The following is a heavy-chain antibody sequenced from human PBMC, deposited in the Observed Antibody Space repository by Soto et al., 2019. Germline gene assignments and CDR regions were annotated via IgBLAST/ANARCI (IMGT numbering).Heavy chain of an antibody. CDR1: GYTFTRYG. CDR2: ISGYNGDT. D-gene: IGHD2-8*01. Sequence: ASVKVSCKASGYTFTRYGISCVRQAPGQGLEWMGWISGYNGDTNYAQKFQDRVSMTIDTSTGTAYMELRSLTSDDTAIYYCAKNGQPPYYYYGLDVWGQGTKVPVS. J-gene: IGHJ6*02. V-gene: IGHV1-18*01. CDR3: AKNGQPPYYYYGLDV.